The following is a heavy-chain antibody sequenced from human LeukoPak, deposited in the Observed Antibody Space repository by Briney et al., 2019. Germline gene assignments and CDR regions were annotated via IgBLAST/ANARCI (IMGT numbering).Heavy chain of an antibody. CDR3: AEEKVRYRIAVPGKRGEGQYFDY. J-gene: IGHJ4*02. D-gene: IGHD6-13*01. V-gene: IGHV4-61*02. Sequence: PSETLSLTCTVSGGSISSGSYYWTWIRQPAGKGLEWIGRINTGGSTNYNPSLKSPVTISVDTSKNQLSLKLNSVTAADTAVYYWAEEKVRYRIAVPGKRGEGQYFDYRGQGTLVTVSS. CDR2: INTGGST. CDR1: GGSISSGSYY.